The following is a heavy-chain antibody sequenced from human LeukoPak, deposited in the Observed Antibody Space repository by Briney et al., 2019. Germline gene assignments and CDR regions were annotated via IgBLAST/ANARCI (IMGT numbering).Heavy chain of an antibody. CDR1: GFTFSSYG. D-gene: IGHD3-9*01. Sequence: GGSLRLSCAASGFTFSSYGMHWVRQAPGKGLEWVAVISYDGSDIYYADSVKGRFTISRDNSKNTLYLQMNSLRAEDTAVYYCAKAHYDIWAIDYWGQGTLVTVSS. CDR3: AKAHYDIWAIDY. V-gene: IGHV3-30*18. J-gene: IGHJ4*02. CDR2: ISYDGSDI.